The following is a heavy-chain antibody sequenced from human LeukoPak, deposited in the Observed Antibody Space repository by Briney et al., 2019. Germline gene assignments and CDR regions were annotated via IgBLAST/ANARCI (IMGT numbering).Heavy chain of an antibody. CDR1: GGSFSGYY. Sequence: SETLSLTCAVYGGSFSGYYWSWIRQPPGKGLEWIGEINHSGSTNYNPSLKSRVTISVDTSKNQFSLKLSSVTAADTAVYYCARAGPYYGMDVWGQGTTVTVSS. CDR3: ARAGPYYGMDV. V-gene: IGHV4-34*01. CDR2: INHSGST. J-gene: IGHJ6*02.